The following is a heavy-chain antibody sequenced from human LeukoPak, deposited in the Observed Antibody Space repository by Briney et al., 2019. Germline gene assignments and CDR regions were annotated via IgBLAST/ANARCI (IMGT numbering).Heavy chain of an antibody. Sequence: ASVKVSCKASGYTFTGYYMHWVRQAPGQGLEWMGWISAYNGNTNYAQKLQGRVTMTTDTSTSTAYMELRSLRSDDTAVYYCARDLSSRSYRGVFDYWGQGTLVTVSS. J-gene: IGHJ4*02. CDR3: ARDLSSRSYRGVFDY. CDR1: GYTFTGYY. CDR2: ISAYNGNT. D-gene: IGHD1-26*01. V-gene: IGHV1-18*04.